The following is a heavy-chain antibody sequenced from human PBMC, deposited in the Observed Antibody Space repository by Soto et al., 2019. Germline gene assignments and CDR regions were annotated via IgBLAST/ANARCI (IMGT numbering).Heavy chain of an antibody. V-gene: IGHV2-5*01. CDR3: AHRLPPPHPGYPNNWFDP. J-gene: IGHJ5*02. CDR1: GFSLSTSGVG. Sequence: SGPTLVKPTQTLTLTCTFSGFSLSTSGVGVGWIRQPPGKALEWLALIYWNDDKRYSPSLKSRLTITKDTSKNQVVLTMTNMDPVDTATYYCAHRLPPPHPGYPNNWFDPWGQGTLVTVSS. D-gene: IGHD5-12*01. CDR2: IYWNDDK.